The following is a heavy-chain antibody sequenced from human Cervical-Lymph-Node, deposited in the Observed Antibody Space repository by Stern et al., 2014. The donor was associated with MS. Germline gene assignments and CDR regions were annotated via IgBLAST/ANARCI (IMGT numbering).Heavy chain of an antibody. V-gene: IGHV3-13*05. CDR2: IGTAGDP. Sequence: EVQLVESGGGLVQPGGSLRLSCAASGFTFSSYDMHWVRQATGKGLEWVSAIGTAGDPYYPGSVKGRFTISRENAKNSLYLQMNSLRAGDTAVYYCARGGLGLYGDYSPWYFDLWGRGTLVTVSS. CDR1: GFTFSSYD. CDR3: ARGGLGLYGDYSPWYFDL. D-gene: IGHD4-17*01. J-gene: IGHJ2*01.